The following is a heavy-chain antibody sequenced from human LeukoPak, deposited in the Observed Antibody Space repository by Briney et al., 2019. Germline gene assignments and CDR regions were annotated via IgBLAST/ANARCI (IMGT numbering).Heavy chain of an antibody. D-gene: IGHD1-26*01. V-gene: IGHV6-1*01. Sequence: TLSLTCAFSGDSVSSNSDSWNWISQSPSKGLEWLGRIYYRAKWNSDYAVSVKSRITINPDTSKNQFSLHLNSVTPEDTAVYYCSRDPDSSYEWGPFDPWGQGTLVTVSS. CDR3: SRDPDSSYEWGPFDP. CDR1: GDSVSSNSDS. J-gene: IGHJ5*02. CDR2: IYYRAKWNS.